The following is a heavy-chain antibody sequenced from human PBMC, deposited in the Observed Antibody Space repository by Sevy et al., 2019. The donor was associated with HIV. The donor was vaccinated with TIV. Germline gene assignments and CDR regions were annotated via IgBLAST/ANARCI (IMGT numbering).Heavy chain of an antibody. CDR1: GFTFSNYF. CDR3: ARGDYYGSLYYFDY. Sequence: GGSLRLSCAASGFTFSNYFINWVRQAPGKGLEWVSSISSGSSYIFYADSVKGRFTISRDNAKNSLYLHMNSLRAEDTAVYYCARGDYYGSLYYFDYWGPGTLVNVSS. CDR2: ISSGSSYI. D-gene: IGHD3-10*01. V-gene: IGHV3-21*01. J-gene: IGHJ4*02.